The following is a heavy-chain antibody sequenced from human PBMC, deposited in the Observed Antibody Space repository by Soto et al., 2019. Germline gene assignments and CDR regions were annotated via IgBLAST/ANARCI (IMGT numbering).Heavy chain of an antibody. D-gene: IGHD2-15*01. J-gene: IGHJ4*02. CDR1: GFTFSSYS. CDR2: ISSSSSYI. V-gene: IGHV3-21*01. CDR3: ARDIWDIVVVVAARPLDY. Sequence: EVQLVESGGGLVKPGGSLRLSCAASGFTFSSYSMNWVRPAPGKGLEWVSSISSSSSYIYDADSVKGRFTSSRDNAKNSLYLQMSSRRAEDTAVYACARDIWDIVVVVAARPLDYWGQGTMVTVSS.